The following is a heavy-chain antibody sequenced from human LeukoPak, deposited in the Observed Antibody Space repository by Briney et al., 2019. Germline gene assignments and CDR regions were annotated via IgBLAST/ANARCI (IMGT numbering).Heavy chain of an antibody. J-gene: IGHJ4*02. Sequence: PSETLSLTCSVSGGSISSSSYHWGWIRQPPGRGLEWIGSIYYSGNTYYSPSLTSRVTISVDTSKSQFSLKLTSVTAADTAVYYCARLNYYDSSGFYWGQGTLVTVSS. CDR2: IYYSGNT. V-gene: IGHV4-39*01. CDR1: GGSISSSSYH. CDR3: ARLNYYDSSGFY. D-gene: IGHD3-22*01.